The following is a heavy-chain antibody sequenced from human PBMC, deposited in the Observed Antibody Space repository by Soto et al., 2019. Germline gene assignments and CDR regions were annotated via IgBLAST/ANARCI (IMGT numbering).Heavy chain of an antibody. J-gene: IGHJ2*01. CDR3: ARDSQKVGTTRLYFGP. CDR1: GDSISSYY. Sequence: PSETLSLTCTVSGDSISSYYWSWIRQPAGKGLEWIGRIYSSGSTNYNPSLKSRVSMSVDTSKNQFSLKLSSVTAADTAVYYCARDSQKVGTTRLYFGPWGRGTLVTVSS. CDR2: IYSSGST. D-gene: IGHD1-26*01. V-gene: IGHV4-4*07.